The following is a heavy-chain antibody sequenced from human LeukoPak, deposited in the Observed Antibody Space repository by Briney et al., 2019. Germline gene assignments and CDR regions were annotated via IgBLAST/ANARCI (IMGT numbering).Heavy chain of an antibody. V-gene: IGHV1-18*01. Sequence: ASVKVSCKASGYTFTSYGISWVRQAPGQGLEWMGWVSAYNGNTNYAQKLQGRVTMTTDTSTSTAYMELRSLRSDDTAVYYCAGALSGELLPYYYYMDDWGKGTTVTVSS. J-gene: IGHJ6*03. D-gene: IGHD1-26*01. CDR1: GYTFTSYG. CDR3: AGALSGELLPYYYYMDD. CDR2: VSAYNGNT.